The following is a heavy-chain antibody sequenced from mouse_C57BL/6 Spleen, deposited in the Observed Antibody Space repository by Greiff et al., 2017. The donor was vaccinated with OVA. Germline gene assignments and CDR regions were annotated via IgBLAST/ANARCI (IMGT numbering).Heavy chain of an antibody. Sequence: VQLQQPGAELVKPGASVKLSCKASGYTFTSYWMHWVKQRPGQGLEWIGMIHPNSGSTNYNEKFKSKATLTVDKSSSTAYMQLSSLTSEDSAVYYCASWGGLRYFDYWGQGTTLTVSS. V-gene: IGHV1-64*01. D-gene: IGHD1-1*01. CDR3: ASWGGLRYFDY. CDR1: GYTFTSYW. CDR2: IHPNSGST. J-gene: IGHJ2*01.